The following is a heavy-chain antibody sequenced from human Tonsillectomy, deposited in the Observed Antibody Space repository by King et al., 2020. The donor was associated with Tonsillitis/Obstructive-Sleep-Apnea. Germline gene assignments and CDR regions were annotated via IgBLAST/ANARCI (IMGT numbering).Heavy chain of an antibody. J-gene: IGHJ4*02. CDR3: ARGTVTANWYYFDY. V-gene: IGHV7-4-1*02. D-gene: IGHD2-21*02. CDR2: INTNTGIP. CDR1: GYTFTSYA. Sequence: VQLVESGSELKKPGASVKVSCKASGYTFTSYAMNWVRQAPGQGLEWMGWINTNTGIPTYAQGFTGRFVFSLDTSVSTAYLQISSLKTEDTAVYYCARGTVTANWYYFDYWGQGTLVTVSS.